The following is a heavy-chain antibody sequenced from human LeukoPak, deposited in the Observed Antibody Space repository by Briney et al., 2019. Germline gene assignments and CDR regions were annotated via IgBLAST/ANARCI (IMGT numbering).Heavy chain of an antibody. J-gene: IGHJ6*02. Sequence: ASVKVSCNASGYTFTGYYMHWVRQAPGQGLEWMGRINPNSGGTNYAQKFQGRVTMTRDTSISTAYMELSRLRSDDTAVYYCARFPTYYYDPYGMDVWGQGTTVTVSS. CDR1: GYTFTGYY. CDR3: ARFPTYYYDPYGMDV. CDR2: INPNSGGT. V-gene: IGHV1-2*06.